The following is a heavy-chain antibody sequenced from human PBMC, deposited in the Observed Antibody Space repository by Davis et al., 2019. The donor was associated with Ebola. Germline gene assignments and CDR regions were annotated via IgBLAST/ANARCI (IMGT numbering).Heavy chain of an antibody. D-gene: IGHD6-19*01. V-gene: IGHV3-48*01. CDR1: GFTFSSYS. CDR3: AKEMDSSGWYSAY. Sequence: GESLKISCAASGFTFSSYSMNWVRQAPGKGLEWVSYISSSSTIYYADSVKGRFTISRDNSKNTLYLQMNSLRAEDTAVYYCAKEMDSSGWYSAYWGQGTLVTVSS. J-gene: IGHJ4*02. CDR2: ISSSSTI.